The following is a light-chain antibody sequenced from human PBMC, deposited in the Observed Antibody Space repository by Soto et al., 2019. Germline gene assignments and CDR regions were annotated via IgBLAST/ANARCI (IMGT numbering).Light chain of an antibody. CDR1: QSVSRW. V-gene: IGKV1-5*03. Sequence: DIQMTQSPSTLSASVGDRVTITCRASQSVSRWLAWYQQKPGKAPKLLIYKASRLESGVPSRFSGSGSGKEFPLAISSLQPDDSKTYYCQQYNNIWTFGKGTRVDIK. CDR3: QQYNNIWT. J-gene: IGKJ1*01. CDR2: KAS.